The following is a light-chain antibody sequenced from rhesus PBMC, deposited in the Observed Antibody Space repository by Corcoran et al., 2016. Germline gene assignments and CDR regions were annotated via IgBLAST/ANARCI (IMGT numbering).Light chain of an antibody. CDR3: LQYNSDPLT. CDR2: AAS. Sequence: DIQMTQSPSSLSASVGDRVTITCRASQGISTYLNWYQQKPGKATKRLIYAASSLESGVPSRFSGSGSGTDFTLTISSLQPVDFATYYCLQYNSDPLTFGGGTKVEIK. CDR1: QGISTY. V-gene: IGKV1-43*02. J-gene: IGKJ4*01.